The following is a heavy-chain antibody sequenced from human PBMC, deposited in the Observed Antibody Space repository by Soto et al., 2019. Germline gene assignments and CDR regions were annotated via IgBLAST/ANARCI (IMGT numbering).Heavy chain of an antibody. V-gene: IGHV6-1*01. CDR1: GDSGFHHHAS. Sequence: SPTPSLTRSISGDSGFHHHASWDLIKQSPSSGLEWLGRTYYRSRWYNDYAVYVKSRITVNPDTSKNQFSLHLNSVTPEDTAVYYCAGTTSLQWYYMDVWDKGTTVTVSS. CDR3: AGTTSLQWYYMDV. CDR2: TYYRSRWYN. D-gene: IGHD1-7*01. J-gene: IGHJ6*03.